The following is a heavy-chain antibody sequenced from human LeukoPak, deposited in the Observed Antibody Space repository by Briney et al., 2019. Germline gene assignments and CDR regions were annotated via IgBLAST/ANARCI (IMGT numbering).Heavy chain of an antibody. CDR2: ISAYNGNT. Sequence: ASVTVSCKASGYTFTSYGISWVRQAPGQGLEWMGWISAYNGNTNYAQKLQGRVTMTTDTSTSTAYMELRSLRSDDTAVYYCARDNVHSGYDYVPREFDYWGQGTLVTVSS. J-gene: IGHJ4*02. CDR3: ARDNVHSGYDYVPREFDY. D-gene: IGHD5-12*01. V-gene: IGHV1-18*01. CDR1: GYTFTSYG.